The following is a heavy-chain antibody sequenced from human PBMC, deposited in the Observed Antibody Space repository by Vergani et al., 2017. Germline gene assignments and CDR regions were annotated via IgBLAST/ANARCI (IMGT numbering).Heavy chain of an antibody. CDR2: MYHSGST. Sequence: QVRLQESGPGLVKPSEILSLICSVSGGPMSGYYWSRIRQPPGKELEWIGYMYHSGSTNYNPSLETRVTISGDTSKNQFSLKLNSVTAADTAVYYCGRVADFYGLGSRLLDLWGQGTLVTVSS. CDR1: GGPMSGYY. J-gene: IGHJ5*02. D-gene: IGHD3-10*01. V-gene: IGHV4-59*01. CDR3: GRVADFYGLGSRLLDL.